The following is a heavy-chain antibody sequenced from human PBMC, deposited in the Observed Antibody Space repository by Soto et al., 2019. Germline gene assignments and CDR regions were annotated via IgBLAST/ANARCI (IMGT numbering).Heavy chain of an antibody. CDR3: ARGGLRYFDWPRGFDY. D-gene: IGHD3-9*01. CDR1: GYTFTSYA. CDR2: INAGNGNT. J-gene: IGHJ4*02. V-gene: IGHV1-3*01. Sequence: GASVKVSCKASGYTFTSYAMHWVRQAPGQRLEWMGWINAGNGNTKYSQKFQGRVTITRDTSASTAYMELSSLRSEDTAVYYCARGGLRYFDWPRGFDYWGQGTLVTVSS.